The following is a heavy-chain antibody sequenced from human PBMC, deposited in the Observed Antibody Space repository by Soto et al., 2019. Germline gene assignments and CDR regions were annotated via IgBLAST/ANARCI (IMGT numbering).Heavy chain of an antibody. D-gene: IGHD6-13*01. CDR2: IYYSGST. Sequence: PSETLSLTCTVSGGSISSYYWSWIRQPPGKGLEWIGYIYYSGSTNYNPSLKSRVTISVDTSKNQFSLKLSSVTAADTAVYYCARDRYSSSWYSNWFEPWGQGTLVTVSS. CDR1: GGSISSYY. CDR3: ARDRYSSSWYSNWFEP. J-gene: IGHJ5*02. V-gene: IGHV4-59*01.